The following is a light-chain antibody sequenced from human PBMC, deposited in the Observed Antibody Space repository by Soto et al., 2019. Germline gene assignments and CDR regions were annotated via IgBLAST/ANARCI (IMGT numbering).Light chain of an antibody. CDR1: QSFSSNY. CDR3: QQYSSEWT. J-gene: IGKJ1*01. Sequence: EIVLTQSPGTLSLSPGERVTLSCRASQSFSSNYLAWYQQKPGQAPRLLIYGASTRATGIPDRFSGTESGTDFTLTISRLEPEDSAVYYCQQYSSEWTFGQGTKVEI. CDR2: GAS. V-gene: IGKV3-20*01.